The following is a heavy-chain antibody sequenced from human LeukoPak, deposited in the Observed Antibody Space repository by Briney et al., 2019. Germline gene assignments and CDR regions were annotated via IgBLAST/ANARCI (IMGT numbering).Heavy chain of an antibody. CDR1: GFTFSSYG. J-gene: IGHJ4*02. V-gene: IGHV3-33*01. Sequence: GGSLRLSCAASGFTFSSYGMHWVRQAPGKGLEGVAVICYDGSNKYYADSVKGRFTISRDNSKNTLYLQMNSLRVEDTAVYFCARAQFSLSSPFDYWGQGTLVTVSS. CDR2: ICYDGSNK. CDR3: ARAQFSLSSPFDY.